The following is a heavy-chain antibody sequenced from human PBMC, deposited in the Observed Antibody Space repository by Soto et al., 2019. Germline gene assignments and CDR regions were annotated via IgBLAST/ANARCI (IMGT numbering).Heavy chain of an antibody. CDR3: AGGMGGMVRGVIIRTLYYYGMDV. J-gene: IGHJ6*02. CDR2: IIPIFGTA. V-gene: IGHV1-69*13. Sequence: ASVKVSGNASGVTFSSYAISWVRQAPGQGLEWMGGIIPIFGTANYAQKFQGRVTLTADESTSTAYMELSSLRPEDTAVYYCAGGMGGMVRGVIIRTLYYYGMDVWGQGTTVTVSS. CDR1: GVTFSSYA. D-gene: IGHD3-10*01.